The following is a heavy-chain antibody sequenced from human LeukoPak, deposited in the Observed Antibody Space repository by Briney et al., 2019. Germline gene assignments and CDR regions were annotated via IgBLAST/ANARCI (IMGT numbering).Heavy chain of an antibody. V-gene: IGHV5-51*01. CDR2: IYPGDSDA. CDR3: ARRLWRGTLDYFDY. D-gene: IGHD2-21*01. J-gene: IGHJ4*02. Sequence: GESLKISCKGTGYRFTMYWIAWVRQMPGKGLDWMGMIYPGDSDARYSPSVQGQVTMSADKSISTAYLQWSSLKASDTAIYYCARRLWRGTLDYFDYWGQGTLVTVSS. CDR1: GYRFTMYW.